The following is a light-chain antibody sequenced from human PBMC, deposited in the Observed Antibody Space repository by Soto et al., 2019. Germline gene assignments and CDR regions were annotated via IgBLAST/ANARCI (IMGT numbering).Light chain of an antibody. Sequence: SVLTQSPATLSLSPGERATLSCRASQSVSSSFLAWYQQKPGQAPRLLIYGAASRASGIPDRFSGSGSGTDFSLTISRLEPEDFAVYFCQQYGSSPLTFGGGTKVDIK. CDR2: GAA. J-gene: IGKJ4*01. CDR3: QQYGSSPLT. V-gene: IGKV3-20*01. CDR1: QSVSSSF.